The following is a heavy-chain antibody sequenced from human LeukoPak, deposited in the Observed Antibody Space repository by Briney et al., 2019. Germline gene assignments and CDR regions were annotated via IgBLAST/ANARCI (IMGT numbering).Heavy chain of an antibody. D-gene: IGHD3-22*01. CDR3: ARDRGAYYYETGY. CDR2: IYSGGST. Sequence: GGSLRLSCAASGFTFSDYYMSWIRQTPGKGLEWVSVIYSGGSTYYADSVKGRFTISRDDSKNTLYLQMNNLRAEDTAVYYCARDRGAYYYETGYWGQGTLVTVSS. V-gene: IGHV3-66*01. J-gene: IGHJ4*02. CDR1: GFTFSDYY.